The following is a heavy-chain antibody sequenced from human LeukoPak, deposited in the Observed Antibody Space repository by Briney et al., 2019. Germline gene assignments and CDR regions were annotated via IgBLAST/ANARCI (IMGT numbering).Heavy chain of an antibody. CDR3: ASCWVRYNWNPSDAFDI. D-gene: IGHD1-20*01. J-gene: IGHJ3*02. V-gene: IGHV1-69*05. CDR2: IIPIFGTA. Sequence: SVKVSCKASGGTFSSYAISWVRQAPGQGLEWMGGIIPIFGTANYAQKFQGRVTITTDESTSTAYMELSSLRSKDTAVYYCASCWVRYNWNPSDAFDIWGQGTMVTVSS. CDR1: GGTFSSYA.